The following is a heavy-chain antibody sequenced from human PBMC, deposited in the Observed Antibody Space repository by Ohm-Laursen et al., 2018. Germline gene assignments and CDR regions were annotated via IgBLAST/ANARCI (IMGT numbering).Heavy chain of an antibody. CDR3: AKGGLSSSGYYYGGY. CDR1: GFIFSDYY. D-gene: IGHD3-22*01. V-gene: IGHV3-11*01. Sequence: GSLRLSCAASGFIFSDYYMSWIRQAPGKGLEWVSYISSSGNIIYYADSMKGRFTISRDNAKNSLYLQMNSLRAEDTAVYHCAKGGLSSSGYYYGGYWGQGTLVTVSS. CDR2: ISSSGNII. J-gene: IGHJ4*02.